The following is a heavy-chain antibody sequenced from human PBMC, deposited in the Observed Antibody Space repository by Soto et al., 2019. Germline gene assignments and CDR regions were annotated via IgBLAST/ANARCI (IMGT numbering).Heavy chain of an antibody. V-gene: IGHV4-34*01. J-gene: IGHJ4*02. CDR1: GGSFSGYY. D-gene: IGHD5-12*01. CDR2: INHRGST. Sequence: PSETLSLTCAVYGGSFSGYYWSWIRQPPGKGLEWIGEINHRGSTNYNPSLKSRVTIAVDTSKNQFYLKLISVTAADTAVYYCARDLGRATFDYWGQGTLVTVSS. CDR3: ARDLGRATFDY.